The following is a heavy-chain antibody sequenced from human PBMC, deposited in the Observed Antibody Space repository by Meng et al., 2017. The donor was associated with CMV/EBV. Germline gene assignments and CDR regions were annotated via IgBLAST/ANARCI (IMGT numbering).Heavy chain of an antibody. CDR3: ARRYLRDIVVVTHYYYGMDV. J-gene: IGHJ6*02. CDR1: GFTVSSNY. D-gene: IGHD2-2*01. Sequence: GGSLRLSCAASGFTVSSNYMSWVRQAPGKGLEWVSVIYSGGSTYYADSVKGRFTISRDNSKNTLYLQMNSLRAEDTAVYYCARRYLRDIVVVTHYYYGMDVWGQGTTVTVSS. CDR2: IYSGGST. V-gene: IGHV3-66*02.